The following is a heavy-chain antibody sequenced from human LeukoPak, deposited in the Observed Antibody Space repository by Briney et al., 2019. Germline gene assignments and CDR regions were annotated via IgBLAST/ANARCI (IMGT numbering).Heavy chain of an antibody. D-gene: IGHD3-22*01. Sequence: GASVKVSCKASGYTFIDYYIHWVRQAPGQGLEWMGWINPNSNSTNYAQKFQGRVTLTWDTSISTVYMELSTMRSDDTAVYYCARDTAPYHPDGSGYYLDYWGQGTLVTVSS. CDR1: GYTFIDYY. V-gene: IGHV1-2*02. J-gene: IGHJ4*02. CDR2: INPNSNST. CDR3: ARDTAPYHPDGSGYYLDY.